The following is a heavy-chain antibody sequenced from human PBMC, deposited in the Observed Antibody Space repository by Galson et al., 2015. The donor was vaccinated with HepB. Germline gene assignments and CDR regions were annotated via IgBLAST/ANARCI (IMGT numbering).Heavy chain of an antibody. D-gene: IGHD2-2*01. Sequence: SVKVSCKASGGTFSSYTISWVRQAPGQGLEWMGRIIPILGIANYAQKFQGRVTITADKSTSTAYMELSSLRSEDTAVYYCARGWYCSSTSCYGFWFDYWGQGTLVTVSS. J-gene: IGHJ5*01. CDR1: GGTFSSYT. CDR3: ARGWYCSSTSCYGFWFDY. CDR2: IIPILGIA. V-gene: IGHV1-69*02.